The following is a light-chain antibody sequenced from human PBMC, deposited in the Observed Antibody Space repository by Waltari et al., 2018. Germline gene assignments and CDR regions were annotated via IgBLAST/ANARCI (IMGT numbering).Light chain of an antibody. V-gene: IGLV2-14*03. CDR3: SSYTSSSTL. CDR1: NHDVGGYHY. CDR2: DVS. Sequence: QSALTQPASVSGSPGQSLPTSCTGTNHDVGGYHYVSWYQQHPVKAPKLMIYDVSNRPSGVSNRFSGSKSGNTASLTISWLQAEDEADYYCSSYTSSSTLFGGGTKLTVL. J-gene: IGLJ3*02.